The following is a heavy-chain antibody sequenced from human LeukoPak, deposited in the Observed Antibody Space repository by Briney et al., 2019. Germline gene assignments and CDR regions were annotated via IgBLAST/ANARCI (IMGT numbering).Heavy chain of an antibody. D-gene: IGHD6-19*01. V-gene: IGHV3-9*01. Sequence: GGSLRLSCAASGFTFDDYAMHWVRQARGKGLEWVSDISWNSGSIGYADSVKGRFTISRDNAKNSLYLQMNSLRAEDTALYYCAKASGQKSSRRAFDYWGQGTLVTVSS. CDR3: AKASGQKSSRRAFDY. CDR1: GFTFDDYA. J-gene: IGHJ4*02. CDR2: ISWNSGSI.